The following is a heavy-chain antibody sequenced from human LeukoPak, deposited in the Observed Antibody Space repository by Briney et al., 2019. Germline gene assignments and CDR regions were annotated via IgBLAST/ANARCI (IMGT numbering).Heavy chain of an antibody. Sequence: SVKVSCKASGGTFSSYAISWVRQAPGQGLEWMGRIIPILGIANYAQKFQGRVTITADKSTSTAYMELSSLRSEDTAVYYCARAFPLGYYFDYWGQGTLVTVSS. D-gene: IGHD7-27*01. CDR2: IIPILGIA. J-gene: IGHJ4*02. CDR3: ARAFPLGYYFDY. CDR1: GGTFSSYA. V-gene: IGHV1-69*04.